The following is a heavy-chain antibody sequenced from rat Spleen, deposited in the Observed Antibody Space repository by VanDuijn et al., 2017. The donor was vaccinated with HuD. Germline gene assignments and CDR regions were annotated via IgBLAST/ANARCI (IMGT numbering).Heavy chain of an antibody. Sequence: QVQLKESGPGLVQPSQTLSLTCTVSGFSLTSYNVHWVRQPTGKGLEWMGVIWTGGSTDYNSALKSRLSFSRDTSKSQVFLKMNSLQTEDTAIYFCTRDHSYWGNYYPGGFAYWGQGTLVTVSS. CDR2: IWTGGST. CDR1: GFSLTSYN. J-gene: IGHJ3*01. V-gene: IGHV2-30*01. D-gene: IGHD1-12*01. CDR3: TRDHSYWGNYYPGGFAY.